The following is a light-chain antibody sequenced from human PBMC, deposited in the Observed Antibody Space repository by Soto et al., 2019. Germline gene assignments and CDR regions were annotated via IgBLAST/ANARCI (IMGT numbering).Light chain of an antibody. CDR2: EIF. V-gene: IGLV2-14*01. CDR1: SNDVGAFEY. J-gene: IGLJ3*02. CDR3: SSYTTSSTWV. Sequence: QSVLTQPASVSASPGQSISISCSGTSNDVGAFEYVSWYQQHPGKAPKLMIFEIFNRPSGISNRFSGSKSGNTASLTISGLQAEDEADYYCSSYTTSSTWVFGGGTKVTVL.